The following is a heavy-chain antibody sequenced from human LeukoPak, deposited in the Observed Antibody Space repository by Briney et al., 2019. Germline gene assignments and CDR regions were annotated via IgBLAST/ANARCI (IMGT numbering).Heavy chain of an antibody. CDR3: TRLPNMVRGVINYYYGMDV. CDR1: GFTFGDYA. J-gene: IGHJ6*02. CDR2: IRSKAYGGTT. D-gene: IGHD3-10*01. Sequence: HPGGSLRLSCTASGFTFGDYAMSRVRQAPGKGLEWVGFIRSKAYGGTTEYAASVKGRFTISRDDSKSIAYLQMNSLKTEDTAVYYCTRLPNMVRGVINYYYGMDVWGQGTTVTVSS. V-gene: IGHV3-49*04.